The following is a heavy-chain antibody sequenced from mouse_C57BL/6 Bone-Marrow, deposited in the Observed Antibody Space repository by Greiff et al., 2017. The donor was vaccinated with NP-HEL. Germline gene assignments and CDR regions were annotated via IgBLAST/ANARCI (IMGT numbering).Heavy chain of an antibody. Sequence: EVQRVESGGGLVQPKGSLKLSCAASGFSFNTYAMNWVRQAPGKGLEWVARIRSKSNNYATYYADSVKDRFTISRDDSESMLYLQMNNLKTEDTAMYYCVRHSMITTGDYYAMDYWGQGTSVTVSS. CDR1: GFSFNTYA. J-gene: IGHJ4*01. V-gene: IGHV10-1*01. CDR3: VRHSMITTGDYYAMDY. CDR2: IRSKSNNYAT. D-gene: IGHD2-4*01.